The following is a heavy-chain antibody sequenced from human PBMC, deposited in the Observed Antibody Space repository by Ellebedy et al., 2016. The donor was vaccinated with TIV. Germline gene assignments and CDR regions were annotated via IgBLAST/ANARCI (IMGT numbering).Heavy chain of an antibody. CDR2: ISMRGVTT. CDR3: AKQIVGATLFDS. CDR1: GFTFSSYS. J-gene: IGHJ4*02. D-gene: IGHD1-26*01. V-gene: IGHV3-48*04. Sequence: PGGSLRLSCEAPGFTFSSYSMNWVRQAPGKGLEWLSYISMRGVTTYYADSVKGRFTISRENAENSVYLQMNSLRPEDTAVYYCAKQIVGATLFDSWGQGTLVTVSS.